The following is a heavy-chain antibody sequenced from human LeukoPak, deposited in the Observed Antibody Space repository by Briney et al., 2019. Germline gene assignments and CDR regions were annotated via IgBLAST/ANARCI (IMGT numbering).Heavy chain of an antibody. D-gene: IGHD3-10*01. Sequence: PSETLSLTCTVSGGSISSSSYDWGWIRPPPGKGLGWIGSIYYSGSTYYNPSLKSRVTISVDTSKNQFSLKLSSVTAADTAVYYCARHYGRYYFDYWGQGTLVTVSS. V-gene: IGHV4-39*01. CDR1: GGSISSSSYD. J-gene: IGHJ4*02. CDR3: ARHYGRYYFDY. CDR2: IYYSGST.